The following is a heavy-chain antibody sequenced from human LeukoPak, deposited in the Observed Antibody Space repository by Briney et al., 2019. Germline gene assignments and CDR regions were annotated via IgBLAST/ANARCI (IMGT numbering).Heavy chain of an antibody. D-gene: IGHD1-26*01. CDR2: ISSSGNII. V-gene: IGHV3-48*03. CDR3: AREEDTGSYDY. CDR1: GFTFSTYE. J-gene: IGHJ4*02. Sequence: GGSLRLSCGASGFTFSTYEMNWVRQAPGKGLEWVSYISSSGNIIYYADSVKGRFTISRDNAKNSLYLQMNSLRAEDTAVYYCAREEDTGSYDYWGQGTLVTVSS.